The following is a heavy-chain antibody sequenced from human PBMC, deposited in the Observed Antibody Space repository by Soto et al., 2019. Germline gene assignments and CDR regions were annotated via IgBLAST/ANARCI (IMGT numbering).Heavy chain of an antibody. D-gene: IGHD3-16*01. Sequence: GGSLRLSCAASGFTFSSYGMHWVRQAPGKGLEWVAVIWYDGSNKYYAESVKGRFTNSRDNSKNTLYLQMNSLRAEDTAVYYCARGEMIRSYFFDYWGQGTLVTVSS. CDR3: ARGEMIRSYFFDY. V-gene: IGHV3-33*01. J-gene: IGHJ4*02. CDR1: GFTFSSYG. CDR2: IWYDGSNK.